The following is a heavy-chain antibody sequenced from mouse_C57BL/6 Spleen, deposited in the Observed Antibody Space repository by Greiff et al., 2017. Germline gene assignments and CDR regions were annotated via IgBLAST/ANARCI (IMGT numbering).Heavy chain of an antibody. CDR1: GYAFSSYW. V-gene: IGHV1-80*01. Sequence: VQLQQSGAELVKPGASVKISCKASGYAFSSYWMNWVKQRPGKGLEWIGQIYPGDGDTNYNGKFKGKATLTADKSSSTAYMQLSSLTSEDSAVYFCARRGYYGPYWYFDVWGTGTTVTVSS. D-gene: IGHD1-1*01. J-gene: IGHJ1*03. CDR2: IYPGDGDT. CDR3: ARRGYYGPYWYFDV.